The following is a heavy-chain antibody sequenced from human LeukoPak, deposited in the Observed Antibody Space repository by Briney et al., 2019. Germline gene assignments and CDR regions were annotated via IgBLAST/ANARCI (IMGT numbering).Heavy chain of an antibody. J-gene: IGHJ4*02. D-gene: IGHD3-9*01. V-gene: IGHV3-33*01. CDR1: GFTFSSYG. CDR3: ARNVVRYPPYYFDY. CDR2: IWYNGSNK. Sequence: GGSLRLSCAASGFTFSSYGMHWVRQAPGKGLEWVAVIWYNGSNKYYADSVKGRFTISRDNSKNTLYLQMNSLRAEDTAVYYCARNVVRYPPYYFDYWGQGTLVTVSS.